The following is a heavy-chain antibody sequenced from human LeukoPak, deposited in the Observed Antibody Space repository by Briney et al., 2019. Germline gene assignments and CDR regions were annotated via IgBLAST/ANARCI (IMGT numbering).Heavy chain of an antibody. D-gene: IGHD1-1*01. CDR1: GGTFSSYA. CDR3: ARGGKLERAFTGFDY. V-gene: IGHV1-69*06. Sequence: SVKASCKASGGTFSSYAISWVRQAPGQGLEWMGGIIPIFGTANYAQKFQGRVTITADKSTSKAYMELSSLRSEDTAVYYCARGGKLERAFTGFDYWGQGTLVTVSS. CDR2: IIPIFGTA. J-gene: IGHJ4*02.